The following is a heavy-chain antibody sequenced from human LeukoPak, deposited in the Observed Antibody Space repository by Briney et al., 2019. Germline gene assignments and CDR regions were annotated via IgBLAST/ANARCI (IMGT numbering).Heavy chain of an antibody. V-gene: IGHV4-34*01. CDR3: ARGSRRFDP. J-gene: IGHJ5*02. CDR1: GGSFSGYY. Sequence: NASETLSLTCAVYGGSFSGYYWSWIRQPPGKGLEWIGEINHSGSTNYNPSLKSRVTISVDTSKNQFSLKLSSVTAADTGVYYCARGSRRFDPWGQGTLVTVSS. CDR2: INHSGST.